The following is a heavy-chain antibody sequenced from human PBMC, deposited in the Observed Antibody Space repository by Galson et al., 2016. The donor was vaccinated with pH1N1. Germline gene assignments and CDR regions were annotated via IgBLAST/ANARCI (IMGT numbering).Heavy chain of an antibody. CDR1: GFTFNHYG. Sequence: SLRLSCAASGFTFNHYGMHWVRQAPGKGLEWVAVIWRDGSNRYYADSVKGRATISRDNSENTVYIQLRSLRAEDTAVYFCARATSMTTVTTGGMGVWGQGTTVTVSS. V-gene: IGHV3-33*01. J-gene: IGHJ6*02. CDR2: IWRDGSNR. D-gene: IGHD4-11*01. CDR3: ARATSMTTVTTGGMGV.